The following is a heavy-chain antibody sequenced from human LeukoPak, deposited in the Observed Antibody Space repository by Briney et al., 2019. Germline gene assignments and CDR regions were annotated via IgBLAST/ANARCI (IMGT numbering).Heavy chain of an antibody. D-gene: IGHD1-14*01. CDR1: GGSFSGYY. V-gene: IGHV4-34*01. CDR3: ARRGFSGYKVIRWFDP. J-gene: IGHJ5*02. Sequence: SETLSLTCAVYGGSFSGYYWSWIRQPPGKGLERIGEINHSGSTNYNSSLKSRVTISVDTSKNQFSLKLSSVTAADTAVYYCARRGFSGYKVIRWFDPWGQGTLVTVSS. CDR2: INHSGST.